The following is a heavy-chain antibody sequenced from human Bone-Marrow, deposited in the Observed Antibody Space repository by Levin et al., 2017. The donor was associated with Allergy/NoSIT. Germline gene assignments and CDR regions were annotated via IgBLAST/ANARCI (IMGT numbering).Heavy chain of an antibody. J-gene: IGHJ6*02. Sequence: MSGGSLRLSCAASGLSFSNYDMNWVRQAPGKGLEWVSSISSGSSHIDYADSVKGRFTISRDNAKNSLYLQMNSLRLEDTAVYFCASWAMFYYDGSDFDYCYYGMDVWGQGTTVTVSS. V-gene: IGHV3-21*06. CDR3: ASWAMFYYDGSDFDYCYYGMDV. D-gene: IGHD3-16*01. CDR2: ISSGSSHI. CDR1: GLSFSNYD.